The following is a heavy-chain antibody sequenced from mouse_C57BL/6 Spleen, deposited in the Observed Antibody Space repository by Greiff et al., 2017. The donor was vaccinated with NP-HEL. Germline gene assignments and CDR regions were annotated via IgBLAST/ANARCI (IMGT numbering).Heavy chain of an antibody. D-gene: IGHD4-1*01. CDR2: IDPNSGGT. CDR3: AREGDWDVDDAMDY. J-gene: IGHJ4*01. CDR1: GYTFTSYW. V-gene: IGHV1-72*01. Sequence: VQLQQSGAELVKPGASVKLSCKASGYTFTSYWMHWVKQRPGRGLEWIGRIDPNSGGTKYNEKFKSKATLTVDKPSSTAYMQLSSLTSEDSAVYYGAREGDWDVDDAMDYWGQGTSVTVSS.